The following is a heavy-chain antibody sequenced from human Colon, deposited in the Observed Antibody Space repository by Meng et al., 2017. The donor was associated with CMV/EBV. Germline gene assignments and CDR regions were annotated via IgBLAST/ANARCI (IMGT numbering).Heavy chain of an antibody. Sequence: GGSLRLSCAASEFTFEDYAMHWVRQTPGKGLEWVSGITWNNQIVGYADSVKGRFTISRDHAKNSLFLQMDSLRVEDTALYFCAKDRVPAATNLRSDAFDIWGQGTLVTVSS. CDR2: ITWNNQIV. V-gene: IGHV3-9*01. CDR3: AKDRVPAATNLRSDAFDI. CDR1: EFTFEDYA. J-gene: IGHJ3*02. D-gene: IGHD2-2*01.